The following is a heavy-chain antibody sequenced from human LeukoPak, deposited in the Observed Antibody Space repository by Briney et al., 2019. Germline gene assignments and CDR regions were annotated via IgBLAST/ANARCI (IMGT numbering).Heavy chain of an antibody. CDR3: ARDISSGWFFDY. CDR1: GGSISSYY. J-gene: IGHJ4*02. CDR2: IYTSGST. D-gene: IGHD6-19*01. Sequence: SETLSLTCTVSGGSISSYYWSWIRQPAGKGLEWIGRIYTSGSTNYNPSLKSRVTMTVDTSKNQFSLKLSSVTAADTAVYYCARDISSGWFFDYWGQGTLVTVSS. V-gene: IGHV4-4*07.